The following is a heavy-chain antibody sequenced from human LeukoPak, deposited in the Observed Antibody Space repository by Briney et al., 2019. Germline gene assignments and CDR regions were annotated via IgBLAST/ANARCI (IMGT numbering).Heavy chain of an antibody. V-gene: IGHV3-30-3*01. CDR2: ISYEDGSNK. CDR1: GFTFRSYV. J-gene: IGHJ4*02. CDR3: ANLHDY. Sequence: QPGRSLRLSCAASGFTFRSYVMHWVRQAPGRGLEWVAAISYEDGSNKYYADSVKGRFTISRDNSKNTLYLQINSLRAEDTAVYYCANLHDYWGQGTLVTVSS.